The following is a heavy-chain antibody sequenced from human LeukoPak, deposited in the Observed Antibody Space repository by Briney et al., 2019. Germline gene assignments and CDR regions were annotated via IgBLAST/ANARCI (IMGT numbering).Heavy chain of an antibody. J-gene: IGHJ5*02. Sequence: PSETLSLTCTVSGYSISSGYYWGWIRQPPGKGLEWIGSIYYSGSTYYNPSLKSRVTISVDTSKNQFSLKLSSVTAADTAVYYCARLQLLWFGVRGNWFDPWGQGTLVTVSS. CDR1: GYSISSGYY. CDR2: IYYSGST. V-gene: IGHV4-38-2*02. D-gene: IGHD3-10*01. CDR3: ARLQLLWFGVRGNWFDP.